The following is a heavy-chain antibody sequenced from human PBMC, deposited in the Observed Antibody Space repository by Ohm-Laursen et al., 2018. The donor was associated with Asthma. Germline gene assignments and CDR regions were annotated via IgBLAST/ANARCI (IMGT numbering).Heavy chain of an antibody. CDR2: INTNTGNP. CDR3: ANSHDYGDYWFDP. Sequence: ASVKVSCKASGYTFTSYAMNWVRQAPGQGLEWMGWINTNTGNPTYAQGFTGRFVFSLDTSVSTAYLQISSLRSEDTAVYYCANSHDYGDYWFDPWGQGTLVTVSS. V-gene: IGHV7-4-1*02. D-gene: IGHD4-17*01. CDR1: GYTFTSYA. J-gene: IGHJ5*02.